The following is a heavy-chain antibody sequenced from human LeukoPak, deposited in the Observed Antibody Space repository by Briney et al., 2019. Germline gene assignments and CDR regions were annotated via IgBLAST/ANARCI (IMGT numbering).Heavy chain of an antibody. CDR2: IIPIFGTA. Sequence: ASVKVSCKASGGTFSSYAISWVRQAPGQGLEWMGGIIPIFGTANYAQKFQGRVTITADKSTSTAYMELSSLRSEDTAVYYCARAQGGPYDSSGYFDYWGQGTLVTVSS. V-gene: IGHV1-69*06. CDR3: ARAQGGPYDSSGYFDY. J-gene: IGHJ4*02. CDR1: GGTFSSYA. D-gene: IGHD3-22*01.